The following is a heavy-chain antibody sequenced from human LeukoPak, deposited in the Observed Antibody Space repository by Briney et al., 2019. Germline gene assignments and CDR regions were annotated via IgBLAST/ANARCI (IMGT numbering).Heavy chain of an antibody. V-gene: IGHV1-18*04. CDR2: ISAHYGNT. CDR3: ARDFFHGHCSGLSCFLLDY. Sequence: ASVKVSCKASGYIFTRYGISWVRQASGQGLEWMGWISAHYGNTNYAQKFQDRVTMTTDTSTNTAYMELRSLRPDDTAVYYCARDFFHGHCSGLSCFLLDYWGQGSLVTVSS. CDR1: GYIFTRYG. J-gene: IGHJ4*02. D-gene: IGHD2-15*01.